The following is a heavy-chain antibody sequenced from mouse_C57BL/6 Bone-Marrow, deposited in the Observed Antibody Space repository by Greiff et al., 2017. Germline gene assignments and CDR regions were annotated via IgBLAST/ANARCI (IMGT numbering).Heavy chain of an antibody. CDR2: INPYNGGT. V-gene: IGHV1-19*01. CDR1: GYTFTDYY. CDR3: SRTRLFLRTGGYSMDY. J-gene: IGHJ4*01. D-gene: IGHD1-1*01. Sequence: VHVKQSGPVLVKPGASVKMSCKASGYTFTDYYMNWVKQSHGKSLEWIGVINPYNGGTSYNQKFKGKATLTVDKSSSTAYMELNSLTSEDSAVYYCSRTRLFLRTGGYSMDYWGQGTSVTVSS.